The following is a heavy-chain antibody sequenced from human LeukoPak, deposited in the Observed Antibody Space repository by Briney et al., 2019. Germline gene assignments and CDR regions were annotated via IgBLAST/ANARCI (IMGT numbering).Heavy chain of an antibody. CDR2: ISSSSSYI. D-gene: IGHD3-22*01. CDR1: GFTFSSYA. Sequence: GGSLRLSCAAYGFTFSSYAMSWVRQAPGNGLEWVSSISSSSSYIYYADSVKGRFTISRDNAKNSLYLQMNSLRAEDTAVYYCARMGGDSRVWRLRSSVSNWGQGTLVTVSS. J-gene: IGHJ4*02. CDR3: ARMGGDSRVWRLRSSVSN. V-gene: IGHV3-21*01.